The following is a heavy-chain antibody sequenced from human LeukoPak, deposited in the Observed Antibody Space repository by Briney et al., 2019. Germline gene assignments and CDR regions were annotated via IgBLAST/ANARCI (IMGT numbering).Heavy chain of an antibody. Sequence: PSETLSLTCTVSGGSISSSSYYWGWIRQPPGKGLEWIGSIYYSGSTYYNPSLKSRVTISVDTSKNQFSLKLSSVTAADTAVYYCARVGYYGSLGYWGQGTLVTVSS. D-gene: IGHD3-10*01. CDR1: GGSISSSSYY. CDR3: ARVGYYGSLGY. CDR2: IYYSGST. V-gene: IGHV4-39*07. J-gene: IGHJ4*02.